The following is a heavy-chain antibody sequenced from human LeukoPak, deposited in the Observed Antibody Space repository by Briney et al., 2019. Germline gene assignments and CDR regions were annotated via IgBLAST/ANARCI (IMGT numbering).Heavy chain of an antibody. CDR3: AKRPVKYYDILTGNFDY. CDR2: MSGSGGST. V-gene: IGHV3-23*01. CDR1: GVTFTTYA. J-gene: IGHJ4*02. D-gene: IGHD3-9*01. Sequence: GGSLRLSCAASGVTFTTYAMSWVRQAPGKGLEWVSTMSGSGGSTYYADSVKGRFTISRDNSKNTLYLQMNSLRAEDTAIYYCAKRPVKYYDILTGNFDYWGQGTLVTVSS.